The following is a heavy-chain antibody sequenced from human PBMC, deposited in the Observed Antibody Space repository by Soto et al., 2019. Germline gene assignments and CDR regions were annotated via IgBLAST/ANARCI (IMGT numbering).Heavy chain of an antibody. CDR2: LIPISGTA. J-gene: IGHJ4*02. CDR3: ARWGGRYGSGDNCVDKPFDY. CDR1: GGTFNSYA. V-gene: IGHV1-69*06. D-gene: IGHD2-15*01. Sequence: QVRLVQSGAEVKKPESSVKDSCKPSGGTFNSYAIHWVRQAPGQGLERMRALIPISGTANSAQKFQGRVTIDADKSTSTVYMDLSSLRSDDTAVYYCARWGGRYGSGDNCVDKPFDYWGQGTLVTVSS.